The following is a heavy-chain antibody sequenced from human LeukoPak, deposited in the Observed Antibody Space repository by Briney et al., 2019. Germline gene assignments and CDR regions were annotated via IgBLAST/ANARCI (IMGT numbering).Heavy chain of an antibody. D-gene: IGHD6-13*01. CDR1: GYSISSGYY. CDR3: ASRAAADFDY. CDR2: IYHSGST. J-gene: IGHJ4*02. V-gene: IGHV4-38-2*02. Sequence: PSETLSLTCTVSGYSISSGYYWGWIRQPPGKGLEWIGSIYHSGSTYYNPSLKSRVTISVDTSKNQFSLKLSSVTAADTAVYYCASRAAADFDYWGQGTLVTVSP.